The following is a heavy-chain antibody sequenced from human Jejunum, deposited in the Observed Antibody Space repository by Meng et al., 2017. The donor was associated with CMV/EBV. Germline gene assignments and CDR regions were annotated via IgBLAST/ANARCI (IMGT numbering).Heavy chain of an antibody. V-gene: IGHV2-70*01. CDR2: IDWDGDK. CDR3: ARGYESSGFYPPFDY. D-gene: IGHD3-22*01. J-gene: IGHJ4*02. Sequence: SLTTSGMCVSWIRQPPGRALEWLAFIDWDGDKYYTSSLKTRLTISRDTSKNQVVLTMTNMDSEDAGTYYCARGYESSGFYPPFDYWGQGTLVTVSS. CDR1: SLTTSGMC.